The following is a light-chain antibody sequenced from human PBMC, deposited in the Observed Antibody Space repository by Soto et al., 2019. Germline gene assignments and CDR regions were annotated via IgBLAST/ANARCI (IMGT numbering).Light chain of an antibody. CDR2: SDK. CDR3: QSYDSSLSGSVV. CDR1: SSNIGAGYD. J-gene: IGLJ2*01. V-gene: IGLV1-40*01. Sequence: QSALTQPASVSGAPGQRVTIPCTGNSSNIGAGYDVHWYRQFPGTAPKLLIYSDKNRPSGVPDRFSGSKSGTSASLSITGLQPEDEADYYCQSYDSSLSGSVVFGGGTQLTVL.